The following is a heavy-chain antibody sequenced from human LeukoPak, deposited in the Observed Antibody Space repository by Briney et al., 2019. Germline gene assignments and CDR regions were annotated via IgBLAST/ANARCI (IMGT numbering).Heavy chain of an antibody. CDR1: GGSFSGFY. CDR2: INHSGTT. CDR3: TRQYSSSYYSDY. J-gene: IGHJ4*02. V-gene: IGHV4-34*01. D-gene: IGHD6-6*01. Sequence: SETLSLTCAVSGGSFSGFYWSWIRQPPGGGREWIADINHSGTTNYIPSSKSRVTISVDTSKNQFSLNLKSMTAADTAVYYCTRQYSSSYYSDYWGQGTLVTVSS.